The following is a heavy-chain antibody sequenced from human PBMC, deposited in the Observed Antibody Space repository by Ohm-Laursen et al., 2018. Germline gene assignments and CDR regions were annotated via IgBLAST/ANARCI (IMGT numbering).Heavy chain of an antibody. V-gene: IGHV3-30*03. J-gene: IGHJ4*02. CDR1: GFTFSGYG. Sequence: SLRLSCAASGFTFSGYGMHWVRQAPGKGLEWVAVISYDGSNKYYADSVKGRFTISRDNSKNTLYLQMSSLRADDTAVYYCAITGGFWNYWGQGTLVTVSS. CDR2: ISYDGSNK. CDR3: AITGGFWNY. D-gene: IGHD3-10*01.